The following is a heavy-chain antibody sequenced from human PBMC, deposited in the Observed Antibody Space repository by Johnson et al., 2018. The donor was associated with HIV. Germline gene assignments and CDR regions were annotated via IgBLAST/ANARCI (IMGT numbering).Heavy chain of an antibody. Sequence: VQLVESGGGLVQPGGSLRLSCAASGFTFSSYAMSWVSQAPGKGLEWVSAISGSGGSTYYADSVKGRFTISRDNSKNTLYRQMNSRRAEDTAVFYCARDRGYLDSFDIWGQGTLVTVSS. V-gene: IGHV3-23*04. D-gene: IGHD1-26*01. CDR2: ISGSGGST. CDR1: GFTFSSYA. J-gene: IGHJ3*02. CDR3: ARDRGYLDSFDI.